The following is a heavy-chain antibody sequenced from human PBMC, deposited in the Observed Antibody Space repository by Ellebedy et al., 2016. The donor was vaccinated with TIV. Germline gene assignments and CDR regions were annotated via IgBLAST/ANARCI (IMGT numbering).Heavy chain of an antibody. V-gene: IGHV3-21*05. J-gene: IGHJ4*02. CDR2: ISSTSEII. D-gene: IGHD1-26*01. Sequence: GESLKISCAAPGFTFSRYSMNWVRQAPGKGLEWVSYISSTSEIIYYADSVKGRFTIDRDNAENSLYLQMNSLRAEDTAVYYCARDRIVGATSYGYWGQGALVTVSS. CDR1: GFTFSRYS. CDR3: ARDRIVGATSYGY.